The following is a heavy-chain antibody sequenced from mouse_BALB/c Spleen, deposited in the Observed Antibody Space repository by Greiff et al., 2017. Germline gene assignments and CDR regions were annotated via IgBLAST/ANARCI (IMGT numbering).Heavy chain of an antibody. V-gene: IGHV1-4*01. CDR2: INPSSGYT. Sequence: VHLVESGAELARPGASVKMSCKASGYTFTSYTMHWVKQRPGQGLEWIGYINPSSGYTNYNQKFKDKATLTADKSSSTAYMQLSSLTSEDSAVYYCARDGNSRYWGQGTTLTVSS. CDR3: ARDGNSRY. CDR1: GYTFTSYT. J-gene: IGHJ2*01. D-gene: IGHD2-1*01.